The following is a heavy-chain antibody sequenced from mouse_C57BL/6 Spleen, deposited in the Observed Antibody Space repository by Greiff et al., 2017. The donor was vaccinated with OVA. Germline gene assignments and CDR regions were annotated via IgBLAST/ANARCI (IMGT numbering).Heavy chain of an antibody. CDR1: GYTFTSYG. CDR3: ARQTAQATLFDY. J-gene: IGHJ2*01. V-gene: IGHV1-81*01. D-gene: IGHD3-2*02. Sequence: VQLVESGAELARPGASVKLSCKASGYTFTSYGISWVKQRTGQGLEWIGEIYPRSGNTYYNEKFKGKATLTADKSSCTAYMELRSLTSEDSAVYFCARQTAQATLFDYWGQGTTLTVSS. CDR2: IYPRSGNT.